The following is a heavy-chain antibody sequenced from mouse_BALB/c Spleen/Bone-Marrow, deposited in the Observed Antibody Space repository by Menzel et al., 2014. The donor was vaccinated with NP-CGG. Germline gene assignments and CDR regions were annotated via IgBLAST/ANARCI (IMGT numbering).Heavy chain of an antibody. V-gene: IGHV1-82*01. CDR2: IYPGDGDT. D-gene: IGHD2-3*01. J-gene: IGHJ4*01. CDR1: GYAFSSSW. CDR3: ARSDGYRTMDY. Sequence: QVQLQQSGPELVKPGASVKISCKASGYAFSSSWMNWVKQRPGQGLEWIGRIYPGDGDTNYNGKFKGKATLTADKSSSTAYMQLSSLTSADSAVYFCARSDGYRTMDYWGQGTSVTVSS.